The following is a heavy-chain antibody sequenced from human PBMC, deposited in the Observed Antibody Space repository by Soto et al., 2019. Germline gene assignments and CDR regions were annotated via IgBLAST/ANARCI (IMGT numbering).Heavy chain of an antibody. V-gene: IGHV3-21*01. CDR2: ISSSSSYI. Sequence: GGSLRLSCAASGFTFSSYSMNWVRQAPGKGLEWVSSISSSSSYIYYADSVKGRFTISRDNAKNSLYLQMNSLRAEDTAVYYCARVSYDFWSGYYGPDENFDYWGQGTLVTV. CDR1: GFTFSSYS. J-gene: IGHJ4*02. D-gene: IGHD3-3*01. CDR3: ARVSYDFWSGYYGPDENFDY.